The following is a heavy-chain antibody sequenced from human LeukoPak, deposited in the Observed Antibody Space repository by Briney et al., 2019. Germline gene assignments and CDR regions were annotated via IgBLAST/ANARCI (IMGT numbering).Heavy chain of an antibody. CDR2: IYTSGST. CDR3: ARVDYDSSGYYSAVDY. CDR1: GGSISSYY. V-gene: IGHV4-4*07. D-gene: IGHD3-22*01. Sequence: SETLSLTCTASGGSISSYYWSWIRQPAGKGLEWIGRIYTSGSTNYNPSLKSRVTMSIDTSKNQFSLKLSSVTAADTAVYYCARVDYDSSGYYSAVDYWGQGTLVTVSS. J-gene: IGHJ4*02.